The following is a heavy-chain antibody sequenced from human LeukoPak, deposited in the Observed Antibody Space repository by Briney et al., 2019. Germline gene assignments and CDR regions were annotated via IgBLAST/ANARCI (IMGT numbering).Heavy chain of an antibody. D-gene: IGHD6-13*01. Sequence: GGSLRLSCAASGFTFSSYDMSWVRQAPGKGLEWVSAISGSGGSTYYADSVKGWFTISRDNSKSTLYLQMNSLRAEDTAVYFCAKVGATAGTLRIEYFQHWGQGTLVTVSS. CDR3: AKVGATAGTLRIEYFQH. J-gene: IGHJ1*01. CDR1: GFTFSSYD. CDR2: ISGSGGST. V-gene: IGHV3-23*01.